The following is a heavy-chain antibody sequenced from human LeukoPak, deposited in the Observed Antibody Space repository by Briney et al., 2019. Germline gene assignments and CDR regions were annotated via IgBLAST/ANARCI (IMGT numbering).Heavy chain of an antibody. V-gene: IGHV3-30*02. J-gene: IGHJ4*02. CDR3: AKDLHCSGGSCHGIDY. D-gene: IGHD2-15*01. CDR1: GFTFSSYG. CDR2: IRYDGSNK. Sequence: GGSLRLSCAASGFTFSSYGMHWVRQAPGKGLEWVAFIRYDGSNKYYADSVKGRFTISRDNSKNTLYPQMNSLRAEDTAVYYCAKDLHCSGGSCHGIDYWGQGTLVTVSS.